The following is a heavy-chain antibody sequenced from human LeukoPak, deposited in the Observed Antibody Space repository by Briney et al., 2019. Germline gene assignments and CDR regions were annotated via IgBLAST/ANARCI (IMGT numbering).Heavy chain of an antibody. D-gene: IGHD6-13*01. Sequence: SETLSLTCTVSGGSISSTNYYWGWIRQPPGKGLEWIGTIYYSGSTSYYPSLKSRVTISVDTSKNQFSLKLSSVTAADTAVYYCAISGYSSSWYPFDYWGQGTLVTVSS. V-gene: IGHV4-39*07. CDR2: IYYSGST. CDR1: GGSISSTNYY. CDR3: AISGYSSSWYPFDY. J-gene: IGHJ4*02.